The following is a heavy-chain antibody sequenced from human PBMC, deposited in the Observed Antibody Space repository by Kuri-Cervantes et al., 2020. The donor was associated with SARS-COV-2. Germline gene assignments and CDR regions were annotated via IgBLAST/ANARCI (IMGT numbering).Heavy chain of an antibody. CDR3: ASGLYYGSGSRGVDV. D-gene: IGHD3-10*01. CDR2: INHSGST. CDR1: GGSFSGYY. Sequence: GSLRLSCAVYGGSFSGYYWSWIRQPPGKGLEWIGEINHSGSTNYNPSLKSRVTISVDTSKNQFSLKLSSVTAADTAVYYCASGLYYGSGSRGVDVWGQGTTITVSS. V-gene: IGHV4-34*01. J-gene: IGHJ6*02.